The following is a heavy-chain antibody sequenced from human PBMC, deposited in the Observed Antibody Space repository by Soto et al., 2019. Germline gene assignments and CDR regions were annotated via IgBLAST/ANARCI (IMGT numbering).Heavy chain of an antibody. CDR1: GYTFTSYW. Sequence: GESLKISCQASGYTFTSYWIGWVRQMPGKGLEWMGIIYPGDSDTRYSPSFQGQVTISADKSISTAYLQWSSLKASDTAMYYCARVGSSSWYLGNWFDPWGQGTLVTVSS. J-gene: IGHJ5*02. CDR3: ARVGSSSWYLGNWFDP. CDR2: IYPGDSDT. D-gene: IGHD6-13*01. V-gene: IGHV5-51*01.